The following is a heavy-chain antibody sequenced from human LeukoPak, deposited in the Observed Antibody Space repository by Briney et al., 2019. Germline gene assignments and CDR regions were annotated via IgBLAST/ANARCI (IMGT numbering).Heavy chain of an antibody. CDR3: ARDVGFGEFSGDHRY. D-gene: IGHD3-10*01. V-gene: IGHV1-2*06. Sequence: ASVKVSCKASGYTFTGYYMHWVRQAPGQGLEWMGRINPNSGGTNYAQKFQGRVTMTTDTSTSTAYMELRSLRSDDTAVYYCARDVGFGEFSGDHRYWGQGTLVTVSS. CDR1: GYTFTGYY. J-gene: IGHJ4*02. CDR2: INPNSGGT.